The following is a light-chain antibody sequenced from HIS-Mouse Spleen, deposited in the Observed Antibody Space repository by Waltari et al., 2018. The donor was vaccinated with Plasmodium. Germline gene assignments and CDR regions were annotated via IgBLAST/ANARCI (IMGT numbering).Light chain of an antibody. CDR2: GAS. Sequence: EIVLTQSPGTLSLSPGERATLSCRASQIVSSSYLAWYQQKPGQAPRLLIYGASSRATGIPDRFSGSGSGTDFTLTISRLEPEDVAVYYCQQYGSSPYTFGQGTKLEIK. CDR3: QQYGSSPYT. J-gene: IGKJ2*01. V-gene: IGKV3-20*01. CDR1: QIVSSSY.